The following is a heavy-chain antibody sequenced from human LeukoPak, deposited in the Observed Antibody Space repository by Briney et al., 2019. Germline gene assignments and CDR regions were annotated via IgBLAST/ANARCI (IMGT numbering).Heavy chain of an antibody. CDR3: AREDYYGSGDLNWFDP. CDR1: GYTFTSYY. D-gene: IGHD3-10*01. Sequence: ASVKVSCKASGYTFTSYYMHWVRQAPGQGLEWMGIINPSGGSTSYAQKFQGRVTMTRDTSISTAYMELSRLRSDDTAVYYYAREDYYGSGDLNWFDPWGQGTLVTVSS. V-gene: IGHV1-46*01. J-gene: IGHJ5*02. CDR2: INPSGGST.